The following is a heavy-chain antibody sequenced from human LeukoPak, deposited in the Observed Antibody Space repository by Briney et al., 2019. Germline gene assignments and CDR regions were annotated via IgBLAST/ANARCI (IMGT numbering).Heavy chain of an antibody. Sequence: GGSLRLSCAASGFTFNNYAVSWVRQAQGKGLEWVSAISGSGGTYYADSVKGRFIISRDNSKNTLYLQMNSLRAEDTAIYYCANTPPGSNLEYGGQG. J-gene: IGHJ4*02. CDR2: ISGSGGT. CDR3: ANTPPGSNLEY. D-gene: IGHD3-10*01. CDR1: GFTFNNYA. V-gene: IGHV3-23*01.